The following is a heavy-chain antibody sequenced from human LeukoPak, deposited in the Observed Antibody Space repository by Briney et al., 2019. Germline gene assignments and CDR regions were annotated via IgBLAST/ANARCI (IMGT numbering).Heavy chain of an antibody. D-gene: IGHD2-21*01. J-gene: IGHJ3*02. V-gene: IGHV1-46*01. CDR1: GYTFTSYY. CDR2: INPSGGST. Sequence: ASVKVSCKASGYTFTSYYMHWVRQAPGQGLEWMGIINPSGGSTSYAQKFQGRVTMTRDTSTSTVYMELSSLRSEDTAVYYCARDIQPNSGGGAIYEAFDIWGQGTMVTVSS. CDR3: ARDIQPNSGGGAIYEAFDI.